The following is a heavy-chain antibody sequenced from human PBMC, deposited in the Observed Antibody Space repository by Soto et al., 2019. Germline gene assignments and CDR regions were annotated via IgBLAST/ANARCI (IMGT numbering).Heavy chain of an antibody. CDR1: GGSISSGGYS. D-gene: IGHD2-2*01. J-gene: IGHJ6*02. CDR3: ARGPLKKRVVVPAAARGNYYLGMDV. Sequence: LSLTCAVSGGSISSGGYSWSWIRQPPGKGLEWIGYIHQTGITNYNPSLKSRVAISVDTSKNQFSLKLSSVTAAGTAVYYCARGPLKKRVVVPAAARGNYYLGMDVWGQGTTVTVSS. V-gene: IGHV4-30-2*01. CDR2: IHQTGIT.